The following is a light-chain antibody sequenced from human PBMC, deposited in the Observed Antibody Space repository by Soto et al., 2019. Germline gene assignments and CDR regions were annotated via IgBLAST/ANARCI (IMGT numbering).Light chain of an antibody. V-gene: IGKV3-11*01. CDR1: QSVSRY. Sequence: EMVLTHSSATVSLSRVERATLFCMSIQSVSRYLPWYQKKAGKAPRLLIYDASNRATGIPDRFRGSGSGPDFTLTISSLEPEDFAIYYCQQRSNCLPLSFGGGSMVDIK. CDR2: DAS. J-gene: IGKJ4*01. CDR3: QQRSNCLPLS.